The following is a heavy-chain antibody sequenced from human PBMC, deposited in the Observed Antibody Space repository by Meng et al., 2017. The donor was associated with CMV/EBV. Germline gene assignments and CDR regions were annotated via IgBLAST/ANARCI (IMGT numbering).Heavy chain of an antibody. CDR1: GGSISSSSYY. Sequence: LRLSCTVSGGSISSSSYYWGWIRQPPGKGLEWIGSIYYSGSTYYNPSLKSRVTISVDTSKNQFSLKLSSVTAADTAVYYCARAPDPKPTTVTTSEYYFDYWGQGTLVTVSS. J-gene: IGHJ4*02. D-gene: IGHD4-11*01. V-gene: IGHV4-39*07. CDR2: IYYSGST. CDR3: ARAPDPKPTTVTTSEYYFDY.